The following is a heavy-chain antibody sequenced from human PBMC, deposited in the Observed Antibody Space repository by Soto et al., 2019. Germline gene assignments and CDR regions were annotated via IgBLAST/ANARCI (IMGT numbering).Heavy chain of an antibody. J-gene: IGHJ6*03. D-gene: IGHD3-10*01. Sequence: PGGSLRLSCAASGFTFSDYYMSWIRQAPGKGLEWVSYISSSGSTIYYADSVKGRFTISRDNAKNSLYLQMNSLRAEDTAVYYCARESSPYGHYYYYYYMDVWGKGTTVTVSS. V-gene: IGHV3-11*01. CDR3: ARESSPYGHYYYYYYMDV. CDR2: ISSSGSTI. CDR1: GFTFSDYY.